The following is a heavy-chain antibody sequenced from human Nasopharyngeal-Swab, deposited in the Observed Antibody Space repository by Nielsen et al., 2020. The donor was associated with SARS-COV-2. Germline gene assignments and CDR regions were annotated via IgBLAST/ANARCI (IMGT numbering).Heavy chain of an antibody. D-gene: IGHD3-22*01. CDR2: ISWNSVSI. V-gene: IGHV3-9*01. J-gene: IGHJ4*01. CDR1: GFTFDDYA. CDR3: ARGRTVGGYYFGYFDS. Sequence: SLKISCAASGFTFDDYAMHWVRQAPGKGLEWVSGISWNSVSIGYADSVKGRFTISRDNAKNSLYLQMNGLRAEDTAVYFCARGRTVGGYYFGYFDSWGHGTLVTVSS.